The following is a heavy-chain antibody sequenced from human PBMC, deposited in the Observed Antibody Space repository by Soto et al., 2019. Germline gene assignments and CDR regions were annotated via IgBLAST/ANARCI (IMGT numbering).Heavy chain of an antibody. CDR2: IKSKTDGGTT. Sequence: GGSLRLSCAASGFTFSNAWMSWVRQAPGKGLEWVGRIKSKTDGGTTDYAAPVKGRFTISREESKNKLYLQMNSLKTEDTAVYYCTTSARMVRGVIIYYYYYYMDVWGKGTTVTVSS. CDR3: TTSARMVRGVIIYYYYYYMDV. V-gene: IGHV3-15*01. CDR1: GFTFSNAW. J-gene: IGHJ6*03. D-gene: IGHD3-10*01.